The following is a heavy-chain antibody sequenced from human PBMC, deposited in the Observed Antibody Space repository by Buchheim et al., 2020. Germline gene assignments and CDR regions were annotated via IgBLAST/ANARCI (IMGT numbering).Heavy chain of an antibody. CDR3: ARDLGDYYDSSGFYGMDV. D-gene: IGHD3-22*01. CDR1: GFTFSSYA. J-gene: IGHJ6*02. Sequence: QVQLVESGGGVVQPGRSLRLSCAASGFTFSSYAMHWVRQAPGKGLEWVAVISYDGSNKYYADSVKGRFTISRDNSKNTLYLQMNSLRAEDTAVYYCARDLGDYYDSSGFYGMDVWGQGT. CDR2: ISYDGSNK. V-gene: IGHV3-30*04.